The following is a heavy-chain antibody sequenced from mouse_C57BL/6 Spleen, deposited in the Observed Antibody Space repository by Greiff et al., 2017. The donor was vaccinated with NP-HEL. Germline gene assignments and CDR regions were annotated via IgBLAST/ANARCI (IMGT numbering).Heavy chain of an antibody. V-gene: IGHV1-69*01. CDR2: IDPSDSYT. Sequence: QVHVKQPGAELVMPGASVKLSCKASGYTFTSYWMHWVKQRPGQGLEWIGEIDPSDSYTNYNQKFKGKSTLTVDKSSSTAYMQLSSLTSEDSAVYYCARAGGSSYGYFDVWGTGTTVTVSS. J-gene: IGHJ1*03. CDR3: ARAGGSSYGYFDV. D-gene: IGHD1-1*01. CDR1: GYTFTSYW.